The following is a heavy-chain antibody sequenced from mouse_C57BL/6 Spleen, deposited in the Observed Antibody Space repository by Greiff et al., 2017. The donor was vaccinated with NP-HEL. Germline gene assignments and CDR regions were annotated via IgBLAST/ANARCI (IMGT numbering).Heavy chain of an antibody. CDR1: GYSITSGYD. J-gene: IGHJ1*03. D-gene: IGHD1-1*01. CDR2: LSYSGST. Sequence: DVMLVESGPGMVKPSQSLSLTCTVTGYSITSGYDWHWIRHFPGNKLEWMGYLSYSGSTNYNPSLKSRISITHDTSKNHFFLKLNSVTTEDTASYYCARDYYGFDVWGTGTTVTVSS. CDR3: ARDYYGFDV. V-gene: IGHV3-1*01.